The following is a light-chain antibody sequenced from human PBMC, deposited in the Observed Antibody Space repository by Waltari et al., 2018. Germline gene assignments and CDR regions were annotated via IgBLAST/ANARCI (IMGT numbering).Light chain of an antibody. J-gene: IGLJ2*01. CDR2: RNN. Sequence: QSVLTQPPSASGTPGQRVTISCSGSSSNIGSNYVYWYQQLPGTAPKLLIYRNNRRPSGVPDLFSGSKSGTSASLAISGRRTEDEADYYCAAWDDSLSGPVFGGGTKLTVL. CDR3: AAWDDSLSGPV. CDR1: SSNIGSNY. V-gene: IGLV1-47*01.